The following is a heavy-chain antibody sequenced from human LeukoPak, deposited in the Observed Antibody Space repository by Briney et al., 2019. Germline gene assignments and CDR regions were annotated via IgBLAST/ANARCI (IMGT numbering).Heavy chain of an antibody. V-gene: IGHV1-69*13. J-gene: IGHJ4*02. CDR1: GGTFSSYA. D-gene: IGHD3-10*01. CDR2: IIPIFGTA. CDR3: AREDSITMVRGVIGTY. Sequence: SVKVSCKASGGTFSSYAISWVRQAPGQGLEWMGGIIPIFGTANYAQKFQGRVTITADESTSTAYMELSSLRSEDTAVYYCAREDSITMVRGVIGTYWGQGTLVTVSS.